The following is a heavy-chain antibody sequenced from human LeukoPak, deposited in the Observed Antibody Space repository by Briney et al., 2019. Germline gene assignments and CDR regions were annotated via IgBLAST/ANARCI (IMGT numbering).Heavy chain of an antibody. V-gene: IGHV4-61*02. D-gene: IGHD4-23*01. Sequence: SETLSLTCTVSGGSIASDGYYWSWLRQPAGKGLEWIGRIYNSGTTNYNPSLRSRVTILLDMSKNQFSLKLNSVTAADTAVYYCARHPDYGGNSLGWFDPWGQGTLVTVSS. CDR1: GGSIASDGYY. CDR2: IYNSGTT. J-gene: IGHJ5*02. CDR3: ARHPDYGGNSLGWFDP.